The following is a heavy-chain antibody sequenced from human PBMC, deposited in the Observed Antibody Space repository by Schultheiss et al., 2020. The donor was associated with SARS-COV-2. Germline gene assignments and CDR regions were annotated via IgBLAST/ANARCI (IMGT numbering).Heavy chain of an antibody. J-gene: IGHJ6*02. CDR1: GFIFSNCA. CDR2: ISYDGNNK. D-gene: IGHD6-19*01. Sequence: GESLKISCAASGFIFSNCAMHWVRQAPGKGLEWVAVISYDGNNKYYADVVKGRFSITRDNSKKTVDLQMNSLRVEDTAVYYCARDEVAGPYYYYYGMDVWGQGTTVTVSS. CDR3: ARDEVAGPYYYYYGMDV. V-gene: IGHV3-30*07.